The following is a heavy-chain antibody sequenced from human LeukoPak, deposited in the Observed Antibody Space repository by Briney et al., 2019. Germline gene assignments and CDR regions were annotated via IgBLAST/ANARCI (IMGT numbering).Heavy chain of an antibody. CDR3: AMVRGYSYGYLDY. J-gene: IGHJ4*02. CDR2: IYPGESDT. Sequence: GESLEISCKGSGYRFTSYWIGWVRQMPGKGLEWMGIIYPGESDTRYSPSFEGQVTISADKSNNTDFLKWRGLEASDTAMYYFAMVRGYSYGYLDYWGQGTLVTVSS. D-gene: IGHD5-18*01. CDR1: GYRFTSYW. V-gene: IGHV5-51*01.